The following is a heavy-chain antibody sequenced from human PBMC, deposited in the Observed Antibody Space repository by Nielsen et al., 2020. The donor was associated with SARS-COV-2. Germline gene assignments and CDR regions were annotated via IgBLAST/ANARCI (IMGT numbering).Heavy chain of an antibody. CDR3: ANDFGDCGGSTCRPK. Sequence: GESLKISCAASGFTFNTYAMSWIRQAPGKGLEWISAISGGGTNSFYADSVKGRFTISRDNSNHTLYLQLTNLRAEDTAVYYCANDFGDCGGSTCRPKWGQGSRITVSS. D-gene: IGHD2-21*01. J-gene: IGHJ4*02. CDR1: GFTFNTYA. V-gene: IGHV3-23*01. CDR2: ISGGGTNS.